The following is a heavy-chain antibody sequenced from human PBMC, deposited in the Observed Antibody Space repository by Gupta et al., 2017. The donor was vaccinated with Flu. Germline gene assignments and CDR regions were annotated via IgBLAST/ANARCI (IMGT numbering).Heavy chain of an antibody. V-gene: IGHV4-30-4*01. CDR3: ARVLRGNCSSSTCFHFDY. CDR1: GGSVSSAAYF. CDR2: TFYTGSP. D-gene: IGHD2-2*01. Sequence: QVQLQESGPGLVKPSQTLSLTCTVSGGSVSSAAYFWTWIREPPGKGLEWIGYTFYTGSPYYNPSLKSRVTISVDTSKIQFSLKLSSVTAADTAVYYCARVLRGNCSSSTCFHFDYWGQGTLVTISS. J-gene: IGHJ4*02.